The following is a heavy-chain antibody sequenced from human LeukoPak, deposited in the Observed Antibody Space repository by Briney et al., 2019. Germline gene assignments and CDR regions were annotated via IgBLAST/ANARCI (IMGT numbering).Heavy chain of an antibody. CDR3: ARPRTVTTSLDAFDI. CDR1: GGSISSSSYY. J-gene: IGHJ3*02. V-gene: IGHV4-39*01. Sequence: SETLSITCTVSGGSISSSSYYWGWIRQPPGKGLEWIGSIYYSGSTYYNPSLKSRVTISVDTSKNQFSLKLSSVTAADTAVYYCARPRTVTTSLDAFDIWGQGTMVTVSS. CDR2: IYYSGST. D-gene: IGHD4-17*01.